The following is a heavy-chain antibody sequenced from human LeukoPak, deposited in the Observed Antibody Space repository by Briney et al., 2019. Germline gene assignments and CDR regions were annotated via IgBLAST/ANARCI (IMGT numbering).Heavy chain of an antibody. D-gene: IGHD1-7*01. J-gene: IGHJ3*02. CDR3: ARARAALELRGGAFDI. V-gene: IGHV1-18*01. CDR1: GYTFTSHG. CDR2: ISAYNGNT. Sequence: ASVKVSCKASGYTFTSHGISWVRQAPGQGLEWMGWISAYNGNTNYAQKLQGRVTMTTDTSTSTAYMELRSLRSDDTAVYYCARARAALELRGGAFDIWGQGTMVTVSS.